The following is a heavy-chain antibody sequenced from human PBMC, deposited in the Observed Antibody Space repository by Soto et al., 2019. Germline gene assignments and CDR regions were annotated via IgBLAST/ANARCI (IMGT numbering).Heavy chain of an antibody. CDR1: GFSFSDFY. J-gene: IGHJ5*02. CDR3: ARHDYSNEHWFDT. Sequence: GGSLRLSCTASGFSFSDFYMSWIRQAPGKGLEWISYISSASDFSTYADSVKGRFTISRDNAKKSLYLQLNNVRPDDTALYFCARHDYSNEHWFDTWGLGTAVTVS. D-gene: IGHD4-4*01. CDR2: ISSASDFS. V-gene: IGHV3-11*06.